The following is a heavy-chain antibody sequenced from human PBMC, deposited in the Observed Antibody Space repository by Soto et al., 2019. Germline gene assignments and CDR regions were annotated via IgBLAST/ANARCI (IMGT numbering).Heavy chain of an antibody. Sequence: PSETLSLTCTVSGDSISGHYWSWIRQPPGQGLDWIGYSYYSGTTKYNPSLKSRVTISVDTSKNQFSLKLSSVTAADTAVYYCARRGSGSYSDYWGQGTLVTVSS. V-gene: IGHV4-59*08. D-gene: IGHD3-10*01. CDR2: SYYSGTT. J-gene: IGHJ4*02. CDR3: ARRGSGSYSDY. CDR1: GDSISGHY.